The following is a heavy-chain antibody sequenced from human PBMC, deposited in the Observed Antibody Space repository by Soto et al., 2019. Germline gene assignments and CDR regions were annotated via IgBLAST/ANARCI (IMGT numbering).Heavy chain of an antibody. J-gene: IGHJ4*02. CDR3: ARERIECSSTSCYSDY. V-gene: IGHV1-69*01. CDR2: IIPIFGTA. CDR1: GGTFSSYA. D-gene: IGHD2-2*01. Sequence: QVQLVQSGAEVKKPGSSVKVSCKASGGTFSSYAISWVRQAPGQGLEWMGGIIPIFGTANYAQKFQGRVTSTADDSTSTAYMELSGLRSEGTAVYSCARERIECSSTSCYSDYWGQGTLVTVSS.